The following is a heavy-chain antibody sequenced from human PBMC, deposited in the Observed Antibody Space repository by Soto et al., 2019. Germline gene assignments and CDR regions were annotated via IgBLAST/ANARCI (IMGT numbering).Heavy chain of an antibody. V-gene: IGHV1-46*01. J-gene: IGHJ4*02. D-gene: IGHD3-9*01. CDR3: ARDEGGRVGWLLF. CDR1: GYTFTSYY. CDR2: INPSGGSR. Sequence: ASVKVSCKASGYTFTSYYMHWVRQAPGQGLEWMGIINPSGGSRSYAQKFQGRVTMTRDTSTSAVSMELSSLRSEDTAVYYCARDEGGRVGWLLFWGQGTLVTVSS.